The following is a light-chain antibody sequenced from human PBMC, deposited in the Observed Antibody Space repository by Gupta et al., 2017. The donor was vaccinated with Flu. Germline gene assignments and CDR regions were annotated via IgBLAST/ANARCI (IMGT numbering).Light chain of an antibody. J-gene: IGKJ2*01. V-gene: IGKV6D-21*02. Sequence: PDFQSVTQKGEGTITCRASQRIGSSLHWYQEKPDQSPKVPIQYASQSISGVPSEFSGSGSGTDFTLTINSLEAEGAAAYYCHQSSSLPQTFGQGTKLEIK. CDR3: HQSSSLPQT. CDR1: QRIGSS. CDR2: YAS.